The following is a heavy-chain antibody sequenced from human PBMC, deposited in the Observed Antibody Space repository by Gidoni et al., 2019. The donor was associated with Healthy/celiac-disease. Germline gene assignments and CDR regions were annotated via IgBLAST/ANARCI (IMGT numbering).Heavy chain of an antibody. D-gene: IGHD2-15*01. J-gene: IGHJ4*02. CDR3: ARPTYTYCSGGNCYFDY. CDR1: GGSFSGYY. Sequence: QVQLQQWGAGLLKPSETLSLTCAVYGGSFSGYYWSWIRQPPGKGLEWLGEINHSGSTNYNPSLKSRVTISVDTSKNQFSLKLSSVTAADTAVYYCARPTYTYCSGGNCYFDYWGQGTLVTVSS. CDR2: INHSGST. V-gene: IGHV4-34*01.